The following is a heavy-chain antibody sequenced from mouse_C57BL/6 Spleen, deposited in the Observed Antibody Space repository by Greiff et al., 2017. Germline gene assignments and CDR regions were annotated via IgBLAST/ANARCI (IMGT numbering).Heavy chain of an antibody. CDR2: INPSSGYT. Sequence: VQLQQSGAELARPGASVKMSCKASGYTFTSYTMHWVKQRPGQGLEWIGYINPSSGYTKYNQKFKDKATLTADKSSSTAYMQLSSLTSEDSAVYYCAGGQLRLPFDYWGQGTTLTVSS. V-gene: IGHV1-4*01. D-gene: IGHD3-2*02. J-gene: IGHJ2*01. CDR1: GYTFTSYT. CDR3: AGGQLRLPFDY.